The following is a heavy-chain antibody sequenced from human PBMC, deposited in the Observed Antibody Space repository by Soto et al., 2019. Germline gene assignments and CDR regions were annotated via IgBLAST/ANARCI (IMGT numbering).Heavy chain of an antibody. CDR2: ISAYNGNT. D-gene: IGHD2-15*01. J-gene: IGHJ4*02. CDR1: AYTFTSYG. Sequence: ASVKVSCKASAYTFTSYGISWVRPAPGQGLEWMGWISAYNGNTNYAQKLQGRVTMTTDTSTSTAYMELRSLRSDDTAVYYCAIPRYCSGGSCYSGYFDYWGQGTLVTVS. V-gene: IGHV1-18*01. CDR3: AIPRYCSGGSCYSGYFDY.